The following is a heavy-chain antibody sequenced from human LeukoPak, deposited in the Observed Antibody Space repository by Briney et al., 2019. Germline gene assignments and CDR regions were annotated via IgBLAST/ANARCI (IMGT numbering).Heavy chain of an antibody. J-gene: IGHJ4*02. V-gene: IGHV4-34*01. CDR3: ARGRVDYVY. D-gene: IGHD4-17*01. CDR2: INHSGST. CDR1: GGSFSGYY. Sequence: SETLSLTCAVYGGSFSGYYWSWIRQPPGKGLEWIGEINHSGSTNYNPSLKSRVTISVDTSKNQFSLKLSSVTAADTAVYYCARGRVDYVYWGQGTLGSHSS.